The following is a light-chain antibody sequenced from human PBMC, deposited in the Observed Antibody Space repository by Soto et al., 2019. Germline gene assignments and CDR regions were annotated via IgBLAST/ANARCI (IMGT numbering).Light chain of an antibody. CDR2: DAS. V-gene: IGKV3-20*01. J-gene: IGKJ4*01. Sequence: EIVLTQSPGTLSLSPGERATLSCRAGQSVSKYLGWKQQKPGQAPRLLMYDASNRATGIPARLSGSGSGTDFTLTISRLEPEDFAMYYCQQYFTSPLTFGGGTKVDIK. CDR1: QSVSKY. CDR3: QQYFTSPLT.